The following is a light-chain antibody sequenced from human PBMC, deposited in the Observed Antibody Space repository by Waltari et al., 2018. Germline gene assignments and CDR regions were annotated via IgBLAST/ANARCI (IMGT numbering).Light chain of an antibody. CDR2: DAS. J-gene: IGKJ5*01. CDR1: QSVSSD. CDR3: QQRNNWPPIT. V-gene: IGKV3-11*01. Sequence: EIVLTQSPATLSLSPGERATLSCRASQSVSSDIVWYQHKPGQAPRLLIFDASNRAGGVPARFTGSGSGTDFTLTISSLEPEDFAVYYCQQRNNWPPITFGQGTRLEIK.